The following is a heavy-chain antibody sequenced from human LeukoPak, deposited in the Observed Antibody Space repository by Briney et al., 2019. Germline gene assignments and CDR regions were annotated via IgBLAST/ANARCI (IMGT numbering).Heavy chain of an antibody. CDR2: IYYSGST. V-gene: IGHV4-59*01. CDR1: GGSISSYY. D-gene: IGHD3-3*01. CDR3: ARDRYDFWSGYYSDY. J-gene: IGHJ4*02. Sequence: SETLSLTCTVSGGSISSYYWSWIRQPPGKGLEWIGYIYYSGSTNYNPSLKSRVTTSVDTSKNQFSLKLSSVTAADTAVYYCARDRYDFWSGYYSDYWGQGTLVTVSS.